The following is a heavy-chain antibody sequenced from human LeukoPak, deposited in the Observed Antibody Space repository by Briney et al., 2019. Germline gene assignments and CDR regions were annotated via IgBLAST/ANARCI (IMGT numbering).Heavy chain of an antibody. V-gene: IGHV3-53*01. Sequence: GGSLRLSCAASGFNVNSYYMSWVRQAPGRGLEWVSALSSGDNTHYADSVNGQFTISRDNSKNTLYLQLNSLRAEDTAVYYCARRYCSTCPTGHAFDLWGQGTMVTVSS. D-gene: IGHD2-2*01. CDR1: GFNVNSYY. CDR3: ARRYCSTCPTGHAFDL. J-gene: IGHJ3*01. CDR2: LSSGDNT.